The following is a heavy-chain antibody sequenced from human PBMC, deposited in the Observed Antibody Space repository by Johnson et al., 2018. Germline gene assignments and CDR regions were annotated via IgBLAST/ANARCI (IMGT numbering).Heavy chain of an antibody. CDR2: VSWDGSTT. J-gene: IGHJ6*04. CDR1: GFTFGEYA. Sequence: EVQLVESGGLVVQPGGSLRLSCVTSGFTFGEYAMHWVRQAPGKGLEWVSLVSWDGSTTYYVDSVQGRFTISRDNSKNSLYLQMNGLRTEDTALYYWARGDLPKSDFFYNDYVMGVWGKGTTVTVSS. CDR3: ARGDLPKSDFFYNDYVMGV. D-gene: IGHD2/OR15-2a*01. V-gene: IGHV3-43*01.